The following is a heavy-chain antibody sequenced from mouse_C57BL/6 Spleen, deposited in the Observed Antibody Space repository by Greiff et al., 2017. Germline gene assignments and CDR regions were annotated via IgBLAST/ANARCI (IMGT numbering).Heavy chain of an antibody. D-gene: IGHD2-1*01. CDR1: GYTFTSYW. Sequence: QVQLQQPGAELVKPGASVKLSCKASGYTFTSYWMHWVKQRPGQGLEWIGMIHPNSGSTNYNEKFKSKATLTVDKSSSTAYMQLSSLTSEDSAFYYCARLNYGNYYFDYWGKGTTLTVPS. J-gene: IGHJ2*01. CDR3: ARLNYGNYYFDY. V-gene: IGHV1-64*01. CDR2: IHPNSGST.